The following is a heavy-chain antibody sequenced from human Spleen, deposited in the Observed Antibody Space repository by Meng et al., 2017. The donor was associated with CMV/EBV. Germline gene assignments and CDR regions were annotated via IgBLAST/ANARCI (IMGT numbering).Heavy chain of an antibody. V-gene: IGHV3-15*01. J-gene: IGHJ4*02. D-gene: IGHD1-1*01. CDR2: IKSKPDGGTT. CDR1: TFSHAW. CDR3: ARDVAIQVPNRDYFDS. Sequence: TFSHAWMSWVRQAQGKGLEWVGRIKSKPDGGTTDYAAPVKGRFTISRDDSKNTLYLQMNSLKTEDTAVYYCARDVAIQVPNRDYFDSWGQGTLVTVSS.